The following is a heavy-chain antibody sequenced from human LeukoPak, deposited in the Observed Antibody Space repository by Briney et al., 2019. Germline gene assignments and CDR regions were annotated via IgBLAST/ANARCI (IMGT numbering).Heavy chain of an antibody. Sequence: GGSLRLSCAASGFTFSIYAMSGVRQAPGKGLEGVSGISGSGGSTYNADSVKGRFTISRDNSKNTLYLQMNSLRAEDTAVYYCAKAGWDYDSSGSYYTVDYWGQGTLVTVSS. CDR1: GFTFSIYA. V-gene: IGHV3-23*01. J-gene: IGHJ4*02. D-gene: IGHD3-22*01. CDR3: AKAGWDYDSSGSYYTVDY. CDR2: ISGSGGST.